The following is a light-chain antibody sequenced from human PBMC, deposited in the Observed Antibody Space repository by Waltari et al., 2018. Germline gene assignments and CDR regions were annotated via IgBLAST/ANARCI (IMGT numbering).Light chain of an antibody. Sequence: SYVLTQPPSVSVAPGVTARITCGGDNIGSYSVHWYQQKPGQAPVLVIFYDSDRPSGIPERFSGSNSGNTATLTITRVEAGDEANYYCQVWHAAIDPGVFGTGTEVSVL. J-gene: IGLJ1*01. CDR2: YDS. V-gene: IGLV3-21*04. CDR3: QVWHAAIDPGV. CDR1: NIGSYS.